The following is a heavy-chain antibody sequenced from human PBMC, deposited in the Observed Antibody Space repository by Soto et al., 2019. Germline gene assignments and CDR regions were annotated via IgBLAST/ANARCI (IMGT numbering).Heavy chain of an antibody. CDR2: ISSSGSTI. Sequence: KPGGSLRLSCAASGFTFSDYYMSWIRQAPGKGLEWVSYISSSGSTIYYADSVKGRFTISRDNAKNSLYLQMNSLRAEDTAVYYCARVRRWGGSGSYTYYYYGMDVWGQGTTVTVSS. V-gene: IGHV3-11*01. D-gene: IGHD3-10*01. CDR3: ARVRRWGGSGSYTYYYYGMDV. J-gene: IGHJ6*02. CDR1: GFTFSDYY.